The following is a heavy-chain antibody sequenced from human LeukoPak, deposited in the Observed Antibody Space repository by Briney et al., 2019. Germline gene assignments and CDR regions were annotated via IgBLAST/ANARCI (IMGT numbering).Heavy chain of an antibody. Sequence: GESLQISCKGSGYSFASYWISWVRQMPGKGLEWMGIIYPGDSDTTYSPSFQGQVTISADKSISTAYLQWSSLKASDTAMYYCARRAYGDYHIDYWGQGTLVTVSS. V-gene: IGHV5-51*01. J-gene: IGHJ4*02. D-gene: IGHD4-17*01. CDR3: ARRAYGDYHIDY. CDR1: GYSFASYW. CDR2: IYPGDSDT.